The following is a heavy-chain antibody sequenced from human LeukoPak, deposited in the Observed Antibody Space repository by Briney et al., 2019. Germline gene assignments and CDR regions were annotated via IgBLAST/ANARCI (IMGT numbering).Heavy chain of an antibody. CDR3: ARDRALTVVVITLTFQH. CDR2: ISYDGSNK. Sequence: GGSLRLSCAASGFTFSSYAMHWVRQAPGKGLEWVAVISYDGSNKYYADSVKGRFTISRDNSKNTLYLQMNSLRAEDTAVYYCARDRALTVVVITLTFQHWGQGTLVTVSS. J-gene: IGHJ1*01. CDR1: GFTFSSYA. D-gene: IGHD3-22*01. V-gene: IGHV3-30-3*01.